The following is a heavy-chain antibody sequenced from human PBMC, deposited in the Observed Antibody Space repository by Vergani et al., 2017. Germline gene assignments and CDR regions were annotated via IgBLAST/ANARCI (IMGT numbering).Heavy chain of an antibody. J-gene: IGHJ6*02. D-gene: IGHD2-15*01. CDR3: ARVGRVVAADGMDV. V-gene: IGHV4-39*01. CDR2: IYYSGST. CDR1: GGSISSSSYY. Sequence: QVQLQESGPGLVKSSQTLSLTCTVSGGSISSSSYYWGWIRQPPGKGLEWIGSIYYSGSTYYNPSLKSRVTISVDTSKNQFSLKLSSVTAADTAVYYCARVGRVVAADGMDVWGQGTTVTVSS.